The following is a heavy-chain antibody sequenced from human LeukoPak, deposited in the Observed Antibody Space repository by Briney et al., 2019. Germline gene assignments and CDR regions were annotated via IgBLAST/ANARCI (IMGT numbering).Heavy chain of an antibody. D-gene: IGHD3/OR15-3a*01. CDR1: GFTFSNYN. V-gene: IGHV3-21*01. CDR2: ITSSSDYI. Sequence: GGSLRLSCAASGFTFSNYNMNWVRQAPGKGLEWVSSITSSSDYIYYAYSLKGRATISRDNAKNSLYLQMNSLRAEDTAVYYCTRDRTLDYWGQGTLVTVSS. CDR3: TRDRTLDY. J-gene: IGHJ4*02.